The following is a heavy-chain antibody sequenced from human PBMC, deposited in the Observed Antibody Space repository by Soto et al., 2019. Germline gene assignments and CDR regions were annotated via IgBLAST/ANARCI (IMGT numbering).Heavy chain of an antibody. CDR3: ARLAPIYHDISGLDN. CDR2: ISPGDSAT. Sequence: PGESLKISCKASGYSFMRYWIAWVRQVPGQGLEWVGSISPGDSATRYSPSFQGQVTLSVDTSISTAYLQLTRLRDSDTALYYCARLAPIYHDISGLDNWGQGSLVTVSS. D-gene: IGHD5-12*01. CDR1: GYSFMRYW. V-gene: IGHV5-51*01. J-gene: IGHJ4*02.